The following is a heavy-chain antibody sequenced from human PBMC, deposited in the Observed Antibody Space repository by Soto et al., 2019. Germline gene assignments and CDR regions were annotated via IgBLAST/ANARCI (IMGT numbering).Heavy chain of an antibody. V-gene: IGHV5-51*01. Sequence: GESLKISCEGSGYTFSTYWIGWVRQIPGEGLEWMGIIHPGNSDARYSPSFQGQVTISADTSINTAYLQWRSLKASETAFYYCERTTNGYNPIDYWGQGTLVTVSS. CDR1: GYTFSTYW. J-gene: IGHJ4*02. CDR3: ERTTNGYNPIDY. D-gene: IGHD5-12*01. CDR2: IHPGNSDA.